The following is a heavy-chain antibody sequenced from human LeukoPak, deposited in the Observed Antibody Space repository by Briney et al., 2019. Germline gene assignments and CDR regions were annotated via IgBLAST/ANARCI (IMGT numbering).Heavy chain of an antibody. CDR2: IWYDGSNK. CDR1: GFTFSSYG. CDR3: ARQYYYDSSGPIDY. D-gene: IGHD3-22*01. Sequence: GGSLRLSCAASGFTFSSYGMHWVRQAPGKGLEWVAVIWYDGSNKYYADSVKGRFTISRDNSKNTLYLQMNSLRAEGTAVYYCARQYYYDSSGPIDYWGQGTLVTVSS. J-gene: IGHJ4*02. V-gene: IGHV3-33*01.